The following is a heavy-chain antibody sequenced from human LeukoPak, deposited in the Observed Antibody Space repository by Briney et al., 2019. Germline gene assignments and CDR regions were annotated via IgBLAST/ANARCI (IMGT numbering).Heavy chain of an antibody. CDR2: IYPDDSKT. J-gene: IGHJ5*02. CDR1: GYQFFGHW. CDR3: ARYGAPSLRGNWFDT. D-gene: IGHD1-26*01. Sequence: GESLKISCHGSGYQFFGHWIVWVRQMPGKGPEWMGIIYPDDSKTTYSPSFQGQVTISADKSISTAYLQWSSLKVSDTAIYYCARYGAPSLRGNWFDTWGQGTLVTVSS. V-gene: IGHV5-51*01.